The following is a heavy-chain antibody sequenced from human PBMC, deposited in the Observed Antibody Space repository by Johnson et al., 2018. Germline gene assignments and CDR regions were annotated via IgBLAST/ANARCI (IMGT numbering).Heavy chain of an antibody. Sequence: EVQLVESGGGLVQPGGSLRLSCVASGFTFSDYWMTLVRQAPGKGLEWVANIKEDGSQKHYVGSVKGRFTISRDDAKNSLDLQMNRLRAEGPAVYFWGGGGGGAGYGLDVWGQGTTVSVSS. CDR2: IKEDGSQK. CDR3: GGGGGGAGYGLDV. J-gene: IGHJ6*02. D-gene: IGHD3-16*01. CDR1: GFTFSDYW. V-gene: IGHV3-7*01.